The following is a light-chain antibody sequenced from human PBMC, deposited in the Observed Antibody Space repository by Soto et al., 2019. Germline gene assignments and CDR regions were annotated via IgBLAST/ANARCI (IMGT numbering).Light chain of an antibody. J-gene: IGKJ5*01. CDR3: QQYGISPPNT. CDR1: QSVGSSY. V-gene: IGKV3-20*01. Sequence: EIVLTQSPGTLSLSPGERATLSCRASQSVGSSYLAWYQQKPGQAPRLLIYAASSRATGVPERFSGSGSGTNFSLTIISREPEDYAVYYCQQYGISPPNTFGQGTRLEIK. CDR2: AAS.